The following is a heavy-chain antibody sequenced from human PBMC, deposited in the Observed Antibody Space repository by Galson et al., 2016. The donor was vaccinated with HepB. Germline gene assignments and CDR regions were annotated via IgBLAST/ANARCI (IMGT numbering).Heavy chain of an antibody. Sequence: SLRLSCAASGFTFGRYDMHWVRQIVGKGLEWVSAIGTAGDSHYAASVTGRFTISRENARNSLYLQLNNLREGDTAVYYCARGTFCNNTICNTDPFDIWGQGTVVTVSS. CDR3: ARGTFCNNTICNTDPFDI. J-gene: IGHJ3*02. CDR1: GFTFGRYD. D-gene: IGHD2-8*01. CDR2: IGTAGDS. V-gene: IGHV3-13*01.